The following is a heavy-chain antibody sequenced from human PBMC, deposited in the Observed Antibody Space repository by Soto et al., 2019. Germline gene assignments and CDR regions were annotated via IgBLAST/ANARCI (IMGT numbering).Heavy chain of an antibody. J-gene: IGHJ3*02. V-gene: IGHV3-23*01. CDR3: TIEIASFGRGVFEI. CDR2: ITYDGRT. CDR1: VFTISSYA. D-gene: IGHD3-3*02. Sequence: EVVLSESGGDLVQPGGSLRLSCAASVFTISSYAMSWVRQAPGKGLDWVSAITYDGRTFYADSVKGRFTISRDISKNTVYLQMTSLRAEDTAIYDCTIEIASFGRGVFEIWGQGTVVTVSS.